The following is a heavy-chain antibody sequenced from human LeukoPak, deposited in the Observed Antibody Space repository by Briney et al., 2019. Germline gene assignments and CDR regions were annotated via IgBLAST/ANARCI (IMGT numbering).Heavy chain of an antibody. V-gene: IGHV4-61*05. J-gene: IGHJ4*02. CDR3: ARTVVAAPLYYFDY. CDR2: IYYSGST. Sequence: SETLSLTCTVSGGSIRSSYYYWGWIRQPPGKGLEWIGYIYYSGSTNYNPSLKSRVTISVDTSKNQFSLKLSSVTAADTAVYYCARTVVAAPLYYFDYWGQGTLVTVSS. CDR1: GGSIRSSYYY. D-gene: IGHD2-15*01.